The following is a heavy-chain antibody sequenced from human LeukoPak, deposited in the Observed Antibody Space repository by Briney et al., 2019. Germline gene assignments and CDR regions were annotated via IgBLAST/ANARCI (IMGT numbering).Heavy chain of an antibody. CDR2: INPNGGGT. Sequence: ASVKVSCKASGYTFTDYYIHWVRQAPGQGLEWMGWINPNGGGTNYAQKFQGRVTMTWDTSISTAYMELRRLRSDDTAVYYCARAYNPDGYSSGWYFWFDPWGQGTLVTVSS. D-gene: IGHD6-19*01. CDR3: ARAYNPDGYSSGWYFWFDP. J-gene: IGHJ5*02. CDR1: GYTFTDYY. V-gene: IGHV1-2*02.